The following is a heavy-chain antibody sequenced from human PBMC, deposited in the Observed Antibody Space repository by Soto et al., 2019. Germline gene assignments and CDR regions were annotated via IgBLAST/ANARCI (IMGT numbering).Heavy chain of an antibody. D-gene: IGHD5-18*01. V-gene: IGHV3-23*01. CDR3: AKQLWFRGGSDY. CDR2: ISGSGGST. J-gene: IGHJ4*02. CDR1: GFTFSSYA. Sequence: EVQLLESGGGLVQPGGSLRLSCAASGFTFSSYAMSWVRQAPGKGLEWVSAISGSGGSTYYADSVKGRFTISRDNSKNTLYLQMNSLSAEDTAVYYCAKQLWFRGGSDYWVQGTLVTVSS.